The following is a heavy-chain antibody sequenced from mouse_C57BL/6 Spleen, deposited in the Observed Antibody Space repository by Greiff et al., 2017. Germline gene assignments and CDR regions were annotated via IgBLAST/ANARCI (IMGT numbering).Heavy chain of an antibody. CDR3: ARSMVPYAMDY. CDR1: GYTFTSYG. J-gene: IGHJ4*01. CDR2: IYPRSGNT. V-gene: IGHV1-81*01. D-gene: IGHD1-1*02. Sequence: VQLQQSGAELARPGASVKLSCKASGYTFTSYGISWVKQRTGQGLEWIGEIYPRSGNTYYNEKFKGKGTLTADKSSSTAYMVPCSQTSEESAVYFCARSMVPYAMDYWGQGTSVTVSS.